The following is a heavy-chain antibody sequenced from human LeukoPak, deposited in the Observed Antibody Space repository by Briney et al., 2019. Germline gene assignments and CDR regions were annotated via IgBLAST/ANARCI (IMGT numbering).Heavy chain of an antibody. CDR2: IKQDGSEK. CDR3: AKDHQGSGSGWYGGYFDY. J-gene: IGHJ4*02. D-gene: IGHD6-19*01. CDR1: GFTFSSYW. Sequence: GGSLRLSGAASGFTFSSYWMSWVRKAPGKGLEGLANIKQDGSEKYYVDSVKARFTISRDNAKNSLYLQMNSLRTEDTAVYYCAKDHQGSGSGWYGGYFDYWGQGALVTVSS. V-gene: IGHV3-7*01.